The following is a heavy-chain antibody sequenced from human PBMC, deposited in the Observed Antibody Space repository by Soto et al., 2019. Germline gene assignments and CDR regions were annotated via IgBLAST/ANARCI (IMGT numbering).Heavy chain of an antibody. CDR1: GYTFTSYG. Sequence: QVQLVQSGAEVKKPGASVKVSCKASGYTFTSYGISWVRQAPGQGLEWMGWISAYNGNTNYAQKRQGGVTMTTDTSTSVAYMELGSLRAEDTAVYYCARGSDDCVWGSYRRAGSEFGYWGQGSLVTVSS. J-gene: IGHJ4*02. V-gene: IGHV1-18*04. CDR3: ARGSDDCVWGSYRRAGSEFGY. CDR2: ISAYNGNT. D-gene: IGHD3-16*02.